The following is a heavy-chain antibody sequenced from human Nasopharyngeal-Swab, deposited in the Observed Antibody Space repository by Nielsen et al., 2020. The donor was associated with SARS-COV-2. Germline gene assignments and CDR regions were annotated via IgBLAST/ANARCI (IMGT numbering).Heavy chain of an antibody. J-gene: IGHJ4*02. V-gene: IGHV3-53*01. CDR3: ARGAYDSSGYFWDY. D-gene: IGHD3-22*01. CDR2: IYSGGST. Sequence: VRQMPGKGPEWVSVIYSGGSTYSADSMKGRVTISRDNSKNTLYLQMNSLRAEDTAVYYCARGAYDSSGYFWDYWSQGTLVTVSS.